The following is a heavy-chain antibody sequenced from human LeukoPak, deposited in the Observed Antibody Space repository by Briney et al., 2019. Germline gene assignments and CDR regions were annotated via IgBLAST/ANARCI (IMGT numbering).Heavy chain of an antibody. V-gene: IGHV1-24*01. CDR3: ARGLTIFGVAPFYYYMDV. Sequence: ASVKVSCKVPGHTLSDLTMHWVRQAPGKGLEWMGGFDPGNGEIIYAQKFQGRVTMTRNTSISTAYMELSSLRSEDTAVYYCARGLTIFGVAPFYYYMDVWGKGTTVTVSS. D-gene: IGHD3-3*01. J-gene: IGHJ6*03. CDR1: GHTLSDLT. CDR2: FDPGNGEI.